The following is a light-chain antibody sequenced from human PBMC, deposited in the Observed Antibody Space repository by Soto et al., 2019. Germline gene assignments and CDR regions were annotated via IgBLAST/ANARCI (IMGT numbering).Light chain of an antibody. CDR1: SSNIGGNH. Sequence: QSVLTQPPSASGSPGQTVTISCTGSSSNIGGNHVYWYQQLPGTAPQLLIYSDNHRPSGVPDRFFCSKSGTSASLAISGLRSEDEDDYYCAAWDDGRSGPVFGGGTKLTVL. CDR2: SDN. J-gene: IGLJ3*02. CDR3: AAWDDGRSGPV. V-gene: IGLV1-47*02.